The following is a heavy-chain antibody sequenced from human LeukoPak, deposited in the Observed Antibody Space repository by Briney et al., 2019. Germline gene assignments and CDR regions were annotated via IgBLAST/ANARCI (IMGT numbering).Heavy chain of an antibody. D-gene: IGHD3-22*01. CDR2: IYYSGST. CDR1: GGSISSYY. V-gene: IGHV4-59*08. Sequence: PSETLSLTCTVSGGSISSYYWSWIRQPPGKGLEWIGYIYYSGSTNYNPSLKSRVTISVDTSKNQFSLKLSSVTAADTAVYYCARRPYEGRFDPWGQGTLVTVPS. J-gene: IGHJ5*02. CDR3: ARRPYEGRFDP.